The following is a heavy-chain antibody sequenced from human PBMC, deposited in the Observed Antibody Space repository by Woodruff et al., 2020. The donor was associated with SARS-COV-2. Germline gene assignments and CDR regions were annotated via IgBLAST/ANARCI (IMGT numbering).Heavy chain of an antibody. CDR3: ARSHNWNYAFDS. CDR2: ISTYNGDT. J-gene: IGHJ5*01. V-gene: IGHV1-18*01. Sequence: GLEWMGWISTYNGDTTFAQKFQGRFTMTTDTSANTAYMELRSLRSDDTAVYYCARSHNWNYAFDSWGQGTLVT. D-gene: IGHD1-7*01.